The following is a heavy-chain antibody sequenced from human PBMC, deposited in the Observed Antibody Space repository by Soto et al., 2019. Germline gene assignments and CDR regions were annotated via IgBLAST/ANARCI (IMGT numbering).Heavy chain of an antibody. Sequence: WTWFRQTPGKGLQWIGQINHSGSAYYNPSLKSRVTISVHTSNSQFSLELSSVTAADTAVYYCARGLITGSHYSGGWYYFDSWGQGTQVTVSS. J-gene: IGHJ4*02. V-gene: IGHV4-34*01. CDR3: ARGLITGSHYSGGWYYFDS. CDR2: INHSGSA. D-gene: IGHD6-19*01.